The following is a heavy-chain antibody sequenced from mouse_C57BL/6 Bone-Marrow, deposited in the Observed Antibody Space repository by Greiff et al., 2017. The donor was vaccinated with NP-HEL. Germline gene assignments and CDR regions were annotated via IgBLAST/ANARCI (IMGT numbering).Heavy chain of an antibody. V-gene: IGHV1-42*01. CDR3: ARGRRNAMDY. CDR1: GYSFTGYY. J-gene: IGHJ4*01. Sequence: VQPQQSGPELVKPGASVKISCKASGYSFTGYYMNWVKQSPEKSLEWIGEINPSTGGTTYNQKFKAKATLTVDKSSSTAYMQLKSLTSEDSAVYYCARGRRNAMDYWGQGTSVTVSS. CDR2: INPSTGGT.